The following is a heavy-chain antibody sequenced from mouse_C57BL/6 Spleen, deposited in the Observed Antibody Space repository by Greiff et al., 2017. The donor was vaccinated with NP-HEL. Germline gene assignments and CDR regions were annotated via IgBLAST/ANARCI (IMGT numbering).Heavy chain of an antibody. Sequence: VHLVESGAELVKPGASVKISCKASGYAFSSYWMNWVKQRPGKGLEWIGQIYPGDGDTNYNGKFKGKATLTAGKSSSTAYMQLSSLTSEDSAVYFCARRGDHYFDYWGQGTTLTVSS. CDR2: IYPGDGDT. CDR3: ARRGDHYFDY. D-gene: IGHD3-3*01. V-gene: IGHV1-80*01. J-gene: IGHJ2*01. CDR1: GYAFSSYW.